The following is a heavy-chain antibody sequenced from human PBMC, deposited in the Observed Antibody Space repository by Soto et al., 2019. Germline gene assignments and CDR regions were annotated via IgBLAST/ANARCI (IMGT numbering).Heavy chain of an antibody. V-gene: IGHV4-34*01. CDR3: ARVVRGIAVAGSWFDP. D-gene: IGHD6-19*01. J-gene: IGHJ5*02. Sequence: QVQLQQWGAGLLKPSETLSLTCAVYGGSFSGYYWSWIRQPPGKGLEWIGEINHSGSTNYNPSLKSRVPISVDTSKNQFSLKLSSVTAADTAVYYCARVVRGIAVAGSWFDPWGQGTLVTVSS. CDR1: GGSFSGYY. CDR2: INHSGST.